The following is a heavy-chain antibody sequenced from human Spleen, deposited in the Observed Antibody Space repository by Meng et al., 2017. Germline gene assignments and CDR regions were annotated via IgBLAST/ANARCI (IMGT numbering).Heavy chain of an antibody. CDR1: GFIFSTYA. Sequence: GESLKISCAASGFIFSTYAMHWVRQAPGKGLEWVAVMSYDGTDKNYADSVKGRFTISRDNSKNTLYLQMNSLRAEDTAVYYCARAARGKSGSHYNYYYGMAVWGQGTTVNVSS. CDR2: MSYDGTDK. CDR3: ARAARGKSGSHYNYYYGMAV. D-gene: IGHD1-26*01. J-gene: IGHJ6*02. V-gene: IGHV3-30*04.